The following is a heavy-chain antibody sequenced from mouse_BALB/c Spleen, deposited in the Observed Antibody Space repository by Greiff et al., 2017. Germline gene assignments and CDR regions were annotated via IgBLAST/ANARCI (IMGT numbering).Heavy chain of an antibody. D-gene: IGHD1-3*01. CDR2: ISSGSSTI. Sequence: EVQVVESGGGLVQPGGSRKLSCAASGFTFSSFGMHWVRQAPEQGLEWVAYISSGSSTIYYADTVKGRFTLSRDNPKNTLFLLMTSLRSEDTAMYYWARSKEAWFAYWGQGTLVTVSA. CDR1: GFTFSSFG. V-gene: IGHV5-17*02. J-gene: IGHJ3*01. CDR3: ARSKEAWFAY.